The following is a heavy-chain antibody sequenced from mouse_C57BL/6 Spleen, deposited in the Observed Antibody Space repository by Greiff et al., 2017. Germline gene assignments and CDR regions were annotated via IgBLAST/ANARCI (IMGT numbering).Heavy chain of an antibody. CDR1: GFTFSSYA. CDR3: ARSLGNYSLDY. V-gene: IGHV5-4*03. J-gene: IGHJ2*01. CDR2: ISDGGSYT. D-gene: IGHD2-1*01. Sequence: DVKLVESGGGLVKPGGSLKLSCAASGFTFSSYAMSWVRQTPEKRLEWVATISDGGSYTYYPDNVKGRFTISRDNAKNNLYLQMSHLKSEDTAMYYCARSLGNYSLDYWGQGTTLTVSS.